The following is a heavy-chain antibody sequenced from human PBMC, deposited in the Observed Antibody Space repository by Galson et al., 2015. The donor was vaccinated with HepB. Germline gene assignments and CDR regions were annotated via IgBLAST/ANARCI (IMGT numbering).Heavy chain of an antibody. Sequence: SLRLSCAASGFTFSNAWMSWVRQAPGKGLEWVGRIKSKTDGGTADYAAPVKGRFTISRDDSKNTLYLQMNSLKTEDTAVYYCTTSGRVDTAMGSKWGQGTLVTVSS. CDR3: TTSGRVDTAMGSK. D-gene: IGHD5-18*01. J-gene: IGHJ4*02. CDR1: GFTFSNAW. CDR2: IKSKTDGGTA. V-gene: IGHV3-15*01.